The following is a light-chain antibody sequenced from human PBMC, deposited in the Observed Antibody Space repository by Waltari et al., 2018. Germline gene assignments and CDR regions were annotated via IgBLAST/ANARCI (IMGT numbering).Light chain of an antibody. CDR3: QQYDAYPYT. CDR2: KAS. J-gene: IGKJ2*01. V-gene: IGKV1-5*03. Sequence: DIQMTQFPATLSASVGDRVTITCRASQSISDWLAWFQQKPGKAPKLLIYKASTLHTGVPSRFSGSGSGSESTLTINSLQADDFATYFCQQYDAYPYTFGQGTKLEI. CDR1: QSISDW.